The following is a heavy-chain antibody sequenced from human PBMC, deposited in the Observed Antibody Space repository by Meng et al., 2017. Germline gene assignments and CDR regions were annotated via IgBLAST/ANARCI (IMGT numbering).Heavy chain of an antibody. CDR3: ARDGVGATEGYFDY. CDR1: GGTFSSYA. V-gene: IGHV1-69*01. Sequence: QGQVVRAGAEVKKPGSSVKVSCKASGGTFSSYAISWVRQAPGQGLEWMGGIIPIFGTANYAQKFQGRVTITADESTSTAYMELSSLRSEDTAVYYCARDGVGATEGYFDYWGQGTLVTVSS. J-gene: IGHJ4*02. CDR2: IIPIFGTA. D-gene: IGHD1-26*01.